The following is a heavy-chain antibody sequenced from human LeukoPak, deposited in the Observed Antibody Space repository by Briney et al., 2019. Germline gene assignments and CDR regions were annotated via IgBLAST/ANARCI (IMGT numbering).Heavy chain of an antibody. CDR2: ISPNSGDT. J-gene: IGHJ4*02. V-gene: IGHV1-2*02. Sequence: ASVKVSCKASGYTFTGYYLHWVRHAPGQGLDWMGWISPNSGDTHYAQKFQGRVTMTGDTSISTAYMELSSLRSDDTAVYYCARNLEAVAGTVWGQGTLVTVSS. CDR1: GYTFTGYY. CDR3: ARNLEAVAGTV. D-gene: IGHD6-19*01.